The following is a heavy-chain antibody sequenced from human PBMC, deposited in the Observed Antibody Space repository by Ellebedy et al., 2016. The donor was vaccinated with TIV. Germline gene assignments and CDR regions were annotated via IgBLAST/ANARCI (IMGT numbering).Heavy chain of an antibody. CDR2: ISGGGDIT. Sequence: GESLKISXAASGFTFSSYAMSWVRQAPGKGLDWVSVISGGGDITYYADSVKGRFTVSRDNSKNTLYLQMNSLRAEDTAIYYCAKHSCGSSSCPFDHWGQGTLVTVSS. J-gene: IGHJ4*02. D-gene: IGHD2-2*01. V-gene: IGHV3-23*01. CDR3: AKHSCGSSSCPFDH. CDR1: GFTFSSYA.